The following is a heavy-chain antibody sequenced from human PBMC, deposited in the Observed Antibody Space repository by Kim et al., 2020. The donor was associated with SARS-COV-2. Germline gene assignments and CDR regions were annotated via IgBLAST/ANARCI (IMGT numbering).Heavy chain of an antibody. V-gene: IGHV3-23*01. CDR3: AKLTIFGVVIGMDV. D-gene: IGHD3-3*01. Sequence: DSVKGRFTISRDNSKNTLYLQMNSLVAEDTAVYYCAKLTIFGVVIGMDVWGQGTTVTVSS. J-gene: IGHJ6*02.